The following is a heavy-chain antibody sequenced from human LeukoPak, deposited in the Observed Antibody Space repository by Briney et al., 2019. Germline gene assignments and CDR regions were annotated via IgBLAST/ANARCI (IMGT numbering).Heavy chain of an antibody. CDR2: ISGSGGST. Sequence: GGSLRLSCAASGFTFSSYAMSWVRQAPGKGLEWVSAISGSGGSTYYADSVKGRFTISRDNAKNSLYLQMNSLRAEDTAVYYCAYSGSYTGHWGQGTLVTVSS. V-gene: IGHV3-23*01. J-gene: IGHJ4*02. CDR3: AYSGSYTGH. CDR1: GFTFSSYA. D-gene: IGHD1-26*01.